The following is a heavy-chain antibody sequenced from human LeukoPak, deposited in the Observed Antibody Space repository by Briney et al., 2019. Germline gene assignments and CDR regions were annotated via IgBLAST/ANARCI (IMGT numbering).Heavy chain of an antibody. CDR1: GFTVSSNY. J-gene: IGHJ4*02. V-gene: IGHV3-23*01. CDR2: IGSSGGST. CDR3: AKGYGGNPFDY. D-gene: IGHD4-23*01. Sequence: TGGSLRLSCAASGFTVSSNYMSWVRQAPGKGLEWFSAIGSSGGSTYYADSVKGRFTISRDNSKNTLYLQMNSLRAEDTAVYYCAKGYGGNPFDYWGQGTLVTVSS.